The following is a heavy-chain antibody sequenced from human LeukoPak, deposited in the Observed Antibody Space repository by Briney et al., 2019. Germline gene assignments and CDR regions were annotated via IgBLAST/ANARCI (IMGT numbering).Heavy chain of an antibody. CDR2: ISYDGSNK. CDR3: AKTNLGYCSSTSCYSFDY. J-gene: IGHJ4*02. V-gene: IGHV3-30*18. CDR1: GFTFSSYG. D-gene: IGHD2-2*01. Sequence: GGSLRLSCAASGFTFSSYGMHWVRQAPGKGLEWVAVISYDGSNKYYADSVKGRFTISRDNSKNTLYLQMNSLRAEDTAVYYCAKTNLGYCSSTSCYSFDYWGQGTLVTVSS.